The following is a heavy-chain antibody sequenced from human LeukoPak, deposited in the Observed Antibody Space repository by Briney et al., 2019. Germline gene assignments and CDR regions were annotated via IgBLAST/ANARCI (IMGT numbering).Heavy chain of an antibody. J-gene: IGHJ5*02. CDR3: ARVDTAMVTASGWFDP. CDR1: GGTFSKYT. V-gene: IGHV1-69*13. Sequence: ASVKVSCKASGGTFSKYTISWVRQRPGQGLEWMGGITPLFGTANYAQKFQGRVTITADESTSTAYMELSSLRSEDTAVYYCARVDTAMVTASGWFDPWGQGTLVTVSS. CDR2: ITPLFGTA. D-gene: IGHD5-18*01.